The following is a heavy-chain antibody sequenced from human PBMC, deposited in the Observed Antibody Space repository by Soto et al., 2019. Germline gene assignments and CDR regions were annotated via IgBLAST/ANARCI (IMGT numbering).Heavy chain of an antibody. CDR3: VRGTDRNTHFYMDV. Sequence: EVQLVESGGGLVQPGGSLRLSCAASGFTFSDHYMDWVRQAPGKGLEWIARIRIKPRGYTTEYAASVTGRFTISRDDSQKSLYLQMNSLKTEDTATYFCVRGTDRNTHFYMDVWGNGIMVTVSS. CDR2: IRIKPRGYTT. V-gene: IGHV3-72*01. CDR1: GFTFSDHY. J-gene: IGHJ6*03.